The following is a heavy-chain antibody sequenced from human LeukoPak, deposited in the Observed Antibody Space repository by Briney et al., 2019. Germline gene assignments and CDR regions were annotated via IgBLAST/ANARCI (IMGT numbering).Heavy chain of an antibody. D-gene: IGHD3-10*01. CDR1: GGSLIGYY. V-gene: IGHV4-59*01. Sequence: PSETLSLTCTVSGGSLIGYYLSWVRQPPGKGLEWIGYIYYSGTTNYNPSLTSRVTISVDTSKNQFSLKLNSVTAADTAVYYCARGHNAGNYNSHCWGQGTLVTVSS. CDR3: ARGHNAGNYNSHC. CDR2: IYYSGTT. J-gene: IGHJ4*02.